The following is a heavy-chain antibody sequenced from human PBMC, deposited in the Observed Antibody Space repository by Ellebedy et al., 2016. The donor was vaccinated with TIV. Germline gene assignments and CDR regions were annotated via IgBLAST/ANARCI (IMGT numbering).Heavy chain of an antibody. CDR1: GFTVSSNY. Sequence: GESLKIPCAASGFTVSSNYMTWVRQAPGKGLEWVAHIKTDGSETYYVDSVKGRFTISRENAKNAVFLQMDGLRVDDSAVYYCVGFGVFNLWGQGAPVTVSS. V-gene: IGHV3-7*01. CDR2: IKTDGSET. CDR3: VGFGVFNL. D-gene: IGHD3-3*01. J-gene: IGHJ5*02.